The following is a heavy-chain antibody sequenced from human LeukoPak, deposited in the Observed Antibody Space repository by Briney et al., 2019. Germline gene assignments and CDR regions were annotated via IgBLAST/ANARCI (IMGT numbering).Heavy chain of an antibody. CDR1: GFTFSSYG. Sequence: GGSLRLSCAASGFTFSSYGMHWVRQAPGKGLEWVAVISYDGSNKYYADSVKGRFTISRDNSKNTLYLQMNSLRAEDTAVYYCAKISSFRTGASGSYHYWGQGTLVTVS. V-gene: IGHV3-30*18. CDR3: AKISSFRTGASGSYHY. D-gene: IGHD1-26*01. CDR2: ISYDGSNK. J-gene: IGHJ4*02.